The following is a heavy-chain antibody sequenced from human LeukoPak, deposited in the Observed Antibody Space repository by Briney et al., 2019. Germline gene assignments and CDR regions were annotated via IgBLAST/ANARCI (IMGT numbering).Heavy chain of an antibody. J-gene: IGHJ6*03. CDR1: GFTFSSYW. V-gene: IGHV3-7*03. D-gene: IGHD4-17*01. Sequence: GGSLRLSCAASGFTFSSYWMSWVRQAPGKGLAWVANIKQDGSEKYYVDSVKGRFTISRDNAKNSLYLQMNSLRSEDTAVYYCATLLTVTTHYYYYYYMDVWGKGTTVTVSS. CDR2: IKQDGSEK. CDR3: ATLLTVTTHYYYYYYMDV.